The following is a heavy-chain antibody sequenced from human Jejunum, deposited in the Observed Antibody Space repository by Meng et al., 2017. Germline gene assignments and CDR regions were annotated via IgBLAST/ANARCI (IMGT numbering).Heavy chain of an antibody. CDR2: AST. D-gene: IGHD1-26*01. CDR1: GGSVSRAGYQ. Sequence: QGQLQASGPGLVRPSETLSLICTVSGGSVSRAGYQWGWIRQPPGKGLEWIGYASTNYNPSLKSRVTISLDTSRNQFSLSLSSVTAADTAVYYCARDHMGSLDYWGQGILVTVSS. J-gene: IGHJ4*02. CDR3: ARDHMGSLDY. V-gene: IGHV4-61*08.